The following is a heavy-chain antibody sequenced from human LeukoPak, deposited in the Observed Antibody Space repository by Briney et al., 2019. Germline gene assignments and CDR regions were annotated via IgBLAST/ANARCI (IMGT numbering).Heavy chain of an antibody. V-gene: IGHV3-23*01. Sequence: GGSLRLSCLASGFTFTSYVMSWVRQAPGKGLEWVSGISGSGDGSYYADSVEGRFTISRDNAKNTLYLQMNSLRAEDTAVYFCAGVAVGEYNFHHWGQGTLVTVSS. CDR2: ISGSGDGS. D-gene: IGHD6-19*01. J-gene: IGHJ4*02. CDR3: AGVAVGEYNFHH. CDR1: GFTFTSYV.